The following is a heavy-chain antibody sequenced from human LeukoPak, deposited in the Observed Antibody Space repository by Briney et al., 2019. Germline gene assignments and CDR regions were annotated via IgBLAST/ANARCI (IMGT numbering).Heavy chain of an antibody. CDR3: TRQAEEIDY. V-gene: IGHV5-51*01. CDR2: IYPGGSDT. J-gene: IGHJ4*02. CDR1: GYNFTSFW. Sequence: GESLKISCEGSGYNFTSFWIGWVRQMPGKGLEWMGIIYPGGSDTRYSPSFQGQVTISADKSISTAYLQWNSLKASDTAMYYCTRQAEEIDYWGQGTLVTVSS.